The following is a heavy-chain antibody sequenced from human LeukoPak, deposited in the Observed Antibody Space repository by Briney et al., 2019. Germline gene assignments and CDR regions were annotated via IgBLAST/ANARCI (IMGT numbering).Heavy chain of an antibody. CDR3: ARVISVHAFDI. J-gene: IGHJ3*02. CDR1: GFTFSSYE. Sequence: PGGSLRLSCAASGFTFSSYEMNWVRQAPGKGLEWVSYISSSGSTIYYADSVKGRFTISRDNAKNSLYLQMNSLRAEDTAVYYCARVISVHAFDIWGQGTMVTVSS. D-gene: IGHD3/OR15-3a*01. CDR2: ISSSGSTI. V-gene: IGHV3-48*03.